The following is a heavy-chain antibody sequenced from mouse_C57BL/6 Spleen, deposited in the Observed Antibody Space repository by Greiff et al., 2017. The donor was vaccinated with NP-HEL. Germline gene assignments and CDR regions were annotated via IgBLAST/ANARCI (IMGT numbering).Heavy chain of an antibody. CDR2: ISSGGDYI. D-gene: IGHD2-1*01. V-gene: IGHV5-9-1*02. J-gene: IGHJ4*01. CDR1: GFTFSSYA. CDR3: TREGIYGNYEDYAMDD. Sequence: DVHLVESGEGLVKPGGSLKLSCAASGFTFSSYAMSWVRQTPEKRLEWVASISSGGDYIYYADTVKGRFTISRDNARNTLYLQMSSLKSEDTAMYYCTREGIYGNYEDYAMDDWGQGTSVTVSS.